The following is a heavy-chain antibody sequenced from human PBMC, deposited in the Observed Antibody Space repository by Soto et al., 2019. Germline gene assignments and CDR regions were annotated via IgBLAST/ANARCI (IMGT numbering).Heavy chain of an antibody. J-gene: IGHJ3*02. CDR3: ATGDYAFDI. Sequence: ASVKVSCKAFGFIFNNYAISWVRQAPGKGLEWMGGFDPEDGETIYAQKFQGRVTMTEDTSTDTAYMELSSLRSEDTAVYYCATGDYAFDIWGQGTMVTVSS. CDR2: FDPEDGET. CDR1: GFIFNNYA. V-gene: IGHV1-24*01.